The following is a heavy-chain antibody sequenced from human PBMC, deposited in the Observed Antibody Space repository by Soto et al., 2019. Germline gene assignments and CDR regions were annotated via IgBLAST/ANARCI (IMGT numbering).Heavy chain of an antibody. V-gene: IGHV3-30*03. J-gene: IGHJ4*02. CDR3: AAHVGY. D-gene: IGHD1-26*01. CDR1: AFTFSTYG. CDR2: ISHDGSHK. Sequence: DLEESGGGVVQPGGSLRLSCAASAFTFSTYGMHWVRQAPGKGLEWAAVISHDGSHKFYADSVKGRFTISRDNSKNTLYLQMNSLRTEDTAVYYCAAHVGYWGQGTLVTVSS.